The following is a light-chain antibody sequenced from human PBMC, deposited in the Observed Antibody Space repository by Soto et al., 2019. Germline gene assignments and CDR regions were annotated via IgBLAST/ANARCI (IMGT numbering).Light chain of an antibody. CDR2: DAS. CDR3: QQYNKWPRT. V-gene: IGKV3-11*01. CDR1: QSVSSY. J-gene: IGKJ1*01. Sequence: EIVLTQSPATLSLSPGERATLSCRASQSVSSYLAWYQQKPGQAPRLLIYDASNRATGIPARFSGSGSGTDGTLTISNLQTEDCEVYDCQQYNKWPRTFGQGTKVDIK.